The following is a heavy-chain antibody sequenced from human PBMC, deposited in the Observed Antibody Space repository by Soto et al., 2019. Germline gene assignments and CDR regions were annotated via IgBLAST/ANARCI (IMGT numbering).Heavy chain of an antibody. V-gene: IGHV3-23*01. CDR3: ARKIQLWQTSWFDP. CDR2: ISGSGGST. D-gene: IGHD5-18*01. CDR1: GFTFSSYT. Sequence: PGGSLTLSCAASGFTFSSYTMSWVRQAPGKGLEWVSAISGSGGSTYYADSVKGRFTISGDNSKNTLYLQMNSLRAEDTAVYYCARKIQLWQTSWFDPWGQGTLVTVSS. J-gene: IGHJ5*02.